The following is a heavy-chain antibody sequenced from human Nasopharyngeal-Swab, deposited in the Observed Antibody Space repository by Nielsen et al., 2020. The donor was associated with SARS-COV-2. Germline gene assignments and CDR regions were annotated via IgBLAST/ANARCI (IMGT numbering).Heavy chain of an antibody. J-gene: IGHJ6*04. CDR1: GDSMSSRTW. D-gene: IGHD2-2*01. CDR3: ARGGSSTWNYYFMDV. V-gene: IGHV4-4*02. Sequence: SETLSLTCVVSGDSMSSRTWWSWVRQPPGKGLEWIGEVYHSGSINYNPSLRSRVTISVDKSKNQFSLKLTSVTAADTAVYYCARGGSSTWNYYFMDVWGIGTTVTVSS. CDR2: VYHSGSI.